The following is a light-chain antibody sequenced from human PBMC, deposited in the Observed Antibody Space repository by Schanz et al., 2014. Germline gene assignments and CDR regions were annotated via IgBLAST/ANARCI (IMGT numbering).Light chain of an antibody. CDR1: SSNIGAGYD. CDR2: GNS. V-gene: IGLV1-40*01. Sequence: QSVLTQPPSVSGAPGQRVTISCTGSSSNIGAGYDVHWYQQLPGTAPKLLIYGNSNRPSGFPDRFSGSKSGTSASLAITGLQAEDEADYCCQSYDSSLSGFFWVFGGGTKLTVL. J-gene: IGLJ3*02. CDR3: QSYDSSLSGFFWV.